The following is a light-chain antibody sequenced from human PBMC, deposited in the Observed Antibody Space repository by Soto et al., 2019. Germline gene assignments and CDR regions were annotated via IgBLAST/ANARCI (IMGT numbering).Light chain of an antibody. CDR1: QSISSNY. CDR2: GAF. Sequence: DIVLTQSPGTLSLSPGERATLSCRASQSISSNYLAWYQQKPGQAPMLLIYGAFSRAVGIPDNFSGSGSGTDFTLTIYRLELEDFAVYYCQQYGTSPWTFGQGTKVEIK. CDR3: QQYGTSPWT. J-gene: IGKJ1*01. V-gene: IGKV3-20*01.